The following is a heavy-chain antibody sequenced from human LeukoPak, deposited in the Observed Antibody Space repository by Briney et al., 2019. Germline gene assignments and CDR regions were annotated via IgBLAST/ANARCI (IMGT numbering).Heavy chain of an antibody. Sequence: GGPLRLSCAASGFTFSSYGMHWVRQAPGKGLEWVAVIWYDGSNKYYADSVKGRFTISRDNSKNTLYLQMNSLRAEDTAVYYCARERIILNDWLLWTVDYWGQGTLVTVSS. D-gene: IGHD3-9*01. V-gene: IGHV3-33*01. CDR2: IWYDGSNK. CDR3: ARERIILNDWLLWTVDY. J-gene: IGHJ4*02. CDR1: GFTFSSYG.